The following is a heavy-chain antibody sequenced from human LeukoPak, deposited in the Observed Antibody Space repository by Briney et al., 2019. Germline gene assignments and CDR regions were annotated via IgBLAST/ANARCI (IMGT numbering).Heavy chain of an antibody. CDR1: GFTFSSYG. CDR3: AREVGISMIVSEPGFDY. D-gene: IGHD3-22*01. V-gene: IGHV3-33*01. CDR2: IWYDGSNK. Sequence: GRSLSLSCAASGFTFSSYGMHWVRQAPGKGLEWVADIWYDGSNKYYADSVKGRFPISRDNSKNTLYLQMNSLRAEDTAVYYCAREVGISMIVSEPGFDYWGQGTLVTVSS. J-gene: IGHJ4*02.